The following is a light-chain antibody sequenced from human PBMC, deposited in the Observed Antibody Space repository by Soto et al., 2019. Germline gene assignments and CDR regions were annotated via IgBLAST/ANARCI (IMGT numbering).Light chain of an antibody. Sequence: EIVLTQSPGTLSLSPGEGATLSCRASQSVSTNFFAWYQQKPGQAPRLLIYGASTRATGIPDRFSGSGSGTDSTLTISRLEPEDFAVYYCQQYGRTSWTFGQGTKVEIK. CDR3: QQYGRTSWT. CDR1: QSVSTNF. J-gene: IGKJ1*01. V-gene: IGKV3-20*01. CDR2: GAS.